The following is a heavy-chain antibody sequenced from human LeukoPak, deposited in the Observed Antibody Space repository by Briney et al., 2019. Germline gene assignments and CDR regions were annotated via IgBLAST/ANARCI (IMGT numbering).Heavy chain of an antibody. V-gene: IGHV1-69*05. J-gene: IGHJ4*02. D-gene: IGHD4-11*01. Sequence: SVKVSCKASGVTFSSYAISWVRQAPGQGLEWMGRVIPIFGTANYTQKFQGRVTITTDESTSTAYMELSSLRSEDTAVYYCARGDDYSNYVLGYWGQGTLVSVSS. CDR3: ARGDDYSNYVLGY. CDR2: VIPIFGTA. CDR1: GVTFSSYA.